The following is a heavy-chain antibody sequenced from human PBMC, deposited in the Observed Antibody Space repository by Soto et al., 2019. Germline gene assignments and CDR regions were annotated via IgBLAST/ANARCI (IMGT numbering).Heavy chain of an antibody. CDR1: GYTFTIYY. Sequence: ASVKVSCKASGYTFTIYYMHWVRQAPGQGLEWMGIINPSGGSTSYAQKFQGRVTMTRDTSTSTVYMELSSLRSEDTAVYYCAREGPDGYSSSWYLEYYYGMDVWGQGTTVTVSS. CDR2: INPSGGST. V-gene: IGHV1-46*03. D-gene: IGHD6-13*01. J-gene: IGHJ6*02. CDR3: AREGPDGYSSSWYLEYYYGMDV.